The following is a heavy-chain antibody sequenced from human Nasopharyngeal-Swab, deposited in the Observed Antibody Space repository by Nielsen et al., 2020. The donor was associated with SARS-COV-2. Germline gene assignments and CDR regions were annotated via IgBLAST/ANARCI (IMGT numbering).Heavy chain of an antibody. CDR3: ARSNFIGGSSPPPDY. Sequence: GESLKISCAASGFAYNNYAMNWVRQAPGKGLEWVSVISGSGDSTYCADSVKGRFTISRDNSKNTLYLQMNSLRAEDTAVHYCARSNFIGGSSPPPDYWGQGTLVTVSS. J-gene: IGHJ4*02. D-gene: IGHD2-15*01. CDR2: ISGSGDST. CDR1: GFAYNNYA. V-gene: IGHV3-23*01.